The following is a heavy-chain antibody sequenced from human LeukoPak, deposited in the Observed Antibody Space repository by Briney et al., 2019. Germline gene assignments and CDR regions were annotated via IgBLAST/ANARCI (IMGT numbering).Heavy chain of an antibody. Sequence: PSETLSLTCNVSGGSISSYYWSWIRQPPGKGLEWIGYITSSGSTYYNSSLQSRVTISVDTSKNQFSLTLSSVTAADTAVYYCARAASMILPFYFDFWGQGTLVIVSS. CDR1: GGSISSYY. J-gene: IGHJ4*02. D-gene: IGHD3-22*01. V-gene: IGHV4-59*01. CDR2: ITSSGST. CDR3: ARAASMILPFYFDF.